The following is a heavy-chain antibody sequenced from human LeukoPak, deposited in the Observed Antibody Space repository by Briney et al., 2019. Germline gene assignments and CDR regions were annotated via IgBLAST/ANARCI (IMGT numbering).Heavy chain of an antibody. V-gene: IGHV3-48*01. J-gene: IGHJ6*02. CDR2: ISNSSSTI. CDR1: GFTFSSYS. CDR3: ARKMTTVTSGYYYYYGMDV. Sequence: GGSLRLSCAASGFTFSSYSMNWVRQAPGKGLEWVSYISNSSSTIYYADSVKGRFTISRDNAKNSLYLQMNSLRAEDTAVYYCARKMTTVTSGYYYYYGMDVWGQGTTVTVSS. D-gene: IGHD4-17*01.